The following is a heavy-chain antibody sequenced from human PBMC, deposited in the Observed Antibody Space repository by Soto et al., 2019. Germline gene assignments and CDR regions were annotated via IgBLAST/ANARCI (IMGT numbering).Heavy chain of an antibody. D-gene: IGHD3-10*01. CDR3: AKYRSLVRGPMPY. V-gene: IGHV3-30*18. CDR1: GFTFRSYG. J-gene: IGHJ4*02. Sequence: PGGSLRLSCAASGFTFRSYGMHWVRQAPGKGLEWVAVISYDGSNKYYADSVKGRFTISRDNSKNTLYLQMNSLRAEDTAVYYCAKYRSLVRGPMPYWGQGSLVTVSS. CDR2: ISYDGSNK.